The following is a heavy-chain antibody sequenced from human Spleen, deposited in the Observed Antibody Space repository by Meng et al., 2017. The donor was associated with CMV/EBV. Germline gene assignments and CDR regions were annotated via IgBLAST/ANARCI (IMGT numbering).Heavy chain of an antibody. CDR1: GFAFSTYS. D-gene: IGHD4-23*01. J-gene: IGHJ4*02. V-gene: IGHV3-48*04. CDR2: ISHYRNTI. Sequence: ETLSLTCAASGFAFSTYSMNWVRQAPGKGLEWVSYISHYRNTIYTADSVKGRFTISRDNAKNSLYLQMNSLRAEDTAVYYCASDYGGNFDGVFDYWGQGTLVTVSS. CDR3: ASDYGGNFDGVFDY.